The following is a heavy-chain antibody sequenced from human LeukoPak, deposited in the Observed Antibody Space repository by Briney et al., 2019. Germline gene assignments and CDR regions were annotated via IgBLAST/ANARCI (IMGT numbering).Heavy chain of an antibody. CDR3: ARSRGYSYGTTFLDY. V-gene: IGHV4-61*08. D-gene: IGHD5-18*01. CDR2: IYYSGSI. CDR1: GGSISSGGYY. Sequence: PSETLSLTCPVSGGSISSGGYYWSWIRQPPGKGLEWIGYIYYSGSINYNPSLKSRVTISVDTSKNQFSLKLISVTAADTAVYYCARSRGYSYGTTFLDYWGQGTLVTVSS. J-gene: IGHJ4*02.